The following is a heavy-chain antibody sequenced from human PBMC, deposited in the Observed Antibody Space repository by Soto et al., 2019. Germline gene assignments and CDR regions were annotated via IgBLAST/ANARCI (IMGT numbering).Heavy chain of an antibody. V-gene: IGHV4-59*01. CDR2: IYYSGST. CDR1: AGSISRYY. J-gene: IGHJ3*02. Sequence: PSETLCLTCTVSAGSISRYYWSLFRQPPGKGLEWIGYIYYSGSTNYNPSLKSRVTISVDTSKNQFSLKLSSVTAVDTVVYYCATVGWAYAFAISGQGTMVTVSS. CDR3: ATVGWAYAFAI. D-gene: IGHD4-17*01.